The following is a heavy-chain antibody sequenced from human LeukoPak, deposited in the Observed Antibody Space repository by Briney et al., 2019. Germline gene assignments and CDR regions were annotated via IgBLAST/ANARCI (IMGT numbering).Heavy chain of an antibody. CDR3: ARDSLKRRTNWFDP. D-gene: IGHD5-24*01. V-gene: IGHV4-38-2*02. J-gene: IGHJ5*02. CDR2: IYHSGTT. CDR1: GYSISSGYY. Sequence: SETLSLTCTVSGYSISSGYYWGWIRQPSGKGLEWIGSIYHSGTTNYNPTLKSRVTISVDTSKSQVSLKLCSVTAADTAVYYCARDSLKRRTNWFDPWGQGTLVTVSS.